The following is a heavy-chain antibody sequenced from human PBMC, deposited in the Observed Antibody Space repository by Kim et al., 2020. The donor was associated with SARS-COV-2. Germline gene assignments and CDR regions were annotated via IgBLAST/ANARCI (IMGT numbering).Heavy chain of an antibody. CDR2: ISGSGGST. CDR1: GFTFSSYA. Sequence: GGSLRLSCAASGFTFSSYAMSWVRQAPGKGLEWVSGISGSGGSTYYADSVKGRFTISRDSSKNTLFLQMNSLRAEDTAVYYCAKGWGSQAARFFPFESWGQGTLVTVSS. V-gene: IGHV3-23*01. J-gene: IGHJ4*02. CDR3: AKGWGSQAARFFPFES. D-gene: IGHD2-21*01.